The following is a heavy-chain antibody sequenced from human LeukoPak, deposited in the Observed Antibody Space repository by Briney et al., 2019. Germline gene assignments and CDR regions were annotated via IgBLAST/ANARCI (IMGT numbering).Heavy chain of an antibody. Sequence: ASVKVSCKASGYTFTGHYMHWVRQAPGQGLEWMGWINPKSGGTNYGRKFQGRVTMTRDTSISTVYMELSRLSSDDTAVYYCARDDYYGSGSYNYWGQGTLVTVSS. CDR3: ARDDYYGSGSYNY. V-gene: IGHV1-2*02. J-gene: IGHJ4*02. CDR2: INPKSGGT. CDR1: GYTFTGHY. D-gene: IGHD3-10*01.